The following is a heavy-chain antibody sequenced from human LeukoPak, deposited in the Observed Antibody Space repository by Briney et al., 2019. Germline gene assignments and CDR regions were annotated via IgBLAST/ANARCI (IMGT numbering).Heavy chain of an antibody. J-gene: IGHJ3*02. V-gene: IGHV2-70*11. D-gene: IGHD6-6*01. CDR1: GFSLTTSGMC. CDR3: ARMARSIVGRPEAFDI. CDR2: IDWDDDK. Sequence: SGPTLVNPTQTLPLTCTFSGFSLTTSGMCVNWIRQPPGKALEWLARIDWDDDKYYSTSLRTRLTISKDTSKNQVVLIVTNMDPVDTATYYCARMARSIVGRPEAFDIWGQGTMVTVSS.